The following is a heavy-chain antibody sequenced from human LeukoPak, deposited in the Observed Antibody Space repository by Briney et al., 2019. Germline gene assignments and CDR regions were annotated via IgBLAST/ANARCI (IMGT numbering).Heavy chain of an antibody. J-gene: IGHJ4*02. CDR3: ARVTYSGWEDY. CDR1: GYTFTTYG. D-gene: IGHD5-12*01. Sequence: ASVKVSCKASGYTFTTYGINWVRQAPGQGLEWMGWISTYGGNTNYAQKLRGRVSMIRDTSTSTAYLELRDLRSDDTAMYYCARVTYSGWEDYWGQGTLVTVSS. CDR2: ISTYGGNT. V-gene: IGHV1-18*01.